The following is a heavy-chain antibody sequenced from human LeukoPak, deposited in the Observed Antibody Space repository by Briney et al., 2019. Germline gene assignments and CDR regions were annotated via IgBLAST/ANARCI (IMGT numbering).Heavy chain of an antibody. CDR3: ARWAVGVSSTPFGY. CDR2: ISAYNGNT. J-gene: IGHJ4*02. CDR1: GYTFTSYG. Sequence: ASVKVSCKASGYTFTSYGISWVRQAPGQGLEWMGWISAYNGNTNYAQKLQGRVTMTTDTSTSTAYMELRSLRSDDTDVYECARWAVGVSSTPFGYWGQGTLVTV. V-gene: IGHV1-18*01. D-gene: IGHD2-15*01.